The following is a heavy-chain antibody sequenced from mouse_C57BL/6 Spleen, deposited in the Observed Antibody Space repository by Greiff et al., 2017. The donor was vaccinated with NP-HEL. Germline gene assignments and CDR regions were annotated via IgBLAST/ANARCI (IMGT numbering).Heavy chain of an antibody. J-gene: IGHJ4*01. CDR1: GYTFTSYW. V-gene: IGHV1-64*01. CDR2: IHPNSGST. CDR3: ARRGDYYDGYAMDY. D-gene: IGHD2-3*01. Sequence: QVQLQQPGAELVKPGASVTLSCKASGYTFTSYWMHWVKQRPGQGLEWIGMIHPNSGSTNYNEKFKSKATLTVDKSSSPAYMQLSSLTSEDSAVYYCARRGDYYDGYAMDYWGQGTSVTVSS.